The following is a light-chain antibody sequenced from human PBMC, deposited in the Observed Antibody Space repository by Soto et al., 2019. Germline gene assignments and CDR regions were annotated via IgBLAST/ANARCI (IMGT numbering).Light chain of an antibody. CDR2: RAS. J-gene: IGKJ1*01. V-gene: IGKV1-5*03. CDR3: QQYQTWT. Sequence: DIQMTQSPFTLSASVGDRVTITCRASQSISRWLAWYQQKPGKAPKLLIYRASSLESGVPSRFSGSGSGTXXXXXISGLQSDDSATYYCQQYQTWTFGQGTKVEIK. CDR1: QSISRW.